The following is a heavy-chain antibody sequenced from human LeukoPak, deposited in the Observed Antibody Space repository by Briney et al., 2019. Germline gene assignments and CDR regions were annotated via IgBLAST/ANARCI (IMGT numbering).Heavy chain of an antibody. V-gene: IGHV3-9*01. CDR3: AKSKRIQLWLLGY. J-gene: IGHJ4*02. CDR1: GFTFDDYA. Sequence: GGSLRLSCAASGFTFDDYAMHWVRQAPGKGLEWVSGISCNSGSIGYADSVKGRFTISRDNAKNSLYLQMNSLRAEDTALYYCAKSKRIQLWLLGYWGQGTLVTVSS. D-gene: IGHD5-18*01. CDR2: ISCNSGSI.